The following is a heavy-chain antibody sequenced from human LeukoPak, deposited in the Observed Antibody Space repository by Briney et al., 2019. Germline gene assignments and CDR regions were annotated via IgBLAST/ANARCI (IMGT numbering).Heavy chain of an antibody. J-gene: IGHJ6*03. CDR3: ARAGRGDNYYCNMDV. CDR2: IYQREHI. D-gene: IGHD3-10*01. V-gene: IGHV4-31*03. Sequence: TPSLTCTLPGGSINVGCTYWSWIRHHPGNGLEWNGYIYQREHIYHNPSLESRFSMSLDASENLFSLRINSVTAADTAVYFCARAGRGDNYYCNMDVWGRGTKVTVSS. CDR1: GGSINVGCTY.